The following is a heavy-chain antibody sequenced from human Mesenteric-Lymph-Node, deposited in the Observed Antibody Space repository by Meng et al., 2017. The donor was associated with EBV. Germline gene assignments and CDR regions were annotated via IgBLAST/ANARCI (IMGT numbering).Heavy chain of an antibody. CDR2: INHGGST. Sequence: QGPLQEWGAGLFKPSETLAFTCGVYGGSRSGYYWNWIRQPPGKGLEWIGDINHGGSTSYNPSLKSRVTISVDTSKNEFSLKMTSVTAADTAVYYCARDRHFDPWGQGTLVTVSS. CDR1: GGSRSGYY. V-gene: IGHV4-34*01. CDR3: ARDRHFDP. J-gene: IGHJ5*02.